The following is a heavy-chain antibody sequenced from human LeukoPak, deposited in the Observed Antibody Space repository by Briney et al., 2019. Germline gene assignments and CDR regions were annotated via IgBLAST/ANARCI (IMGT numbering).Heavy chain of an antibody. D-gene: IGHD6-13*01. CDR2: INTDGSST. J-gene: IGHJ4*02. CDR3: ATPGIRDQYDFDS. V-gene: IGHV3-74*01. CDR1: GFTFSSYW. Sequence: GGSLRLSCAASGFTFSSYWMHWIRQGPGKGLVWVSRINTDGSSTSYADFVKGRFTISRDNAKNTLYLQVNSLRTDDTAVYFCATPGIRDQYDFDSWGQGTLVTVSS.